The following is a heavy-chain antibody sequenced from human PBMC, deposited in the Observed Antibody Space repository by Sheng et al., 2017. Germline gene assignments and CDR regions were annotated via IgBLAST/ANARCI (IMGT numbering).Heavy chain of an antibody. CDR1: DSPSAPMA. J-gene: IGHJ4*02. Sequence: QVKLVESGGGVVQPGGSRRDSPVRRLDSPSAPMACTGSARLQARGVEWVAFIRFDGSNKYYADSVKGRFTISRDNSKNTLYLQMNSLRAEDTAVYYCAKDRSYCSDSTCSARGGDYWGQGTLVTVPS. V-gene: IGHV3-30*02. CDR3: AKDRSYCSDSTCSARGGDY. CDR2: IRFDGSNK. D-gene: IGHD2-15*01.